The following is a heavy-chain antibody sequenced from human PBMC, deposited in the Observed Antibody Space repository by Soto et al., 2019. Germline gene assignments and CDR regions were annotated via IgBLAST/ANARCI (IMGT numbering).Heavy chain of an antibody. J-gene: IGHJ4*02. V-gene: IGHV3-30*12. Sequence: GGSLRLSCAASGFNFRTTGMHWVRQAPGKGLEWVAVDGTNIYYADSVKGRFTISRDNSKNMLYLQMNSLRVEDTAVYYCVRDWDWYFDPWGQGTVVTVSS. CDR2: DGTNI. CDR1: GFNFRTTG. CDR3: VRDWDWYFDP. D-gene: IGHD1-26*01.